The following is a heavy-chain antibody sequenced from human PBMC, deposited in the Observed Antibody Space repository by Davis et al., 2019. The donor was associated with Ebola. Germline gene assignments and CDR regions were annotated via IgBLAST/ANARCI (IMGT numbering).Heavy chain of an antibody. D-gene: IGHD5-12*01. CDR3: ARLPFSGRDAFDI. CDR1: GYTFTSYA. J-gene: IGHJ3*02. CDR2: INAGNGNT. V-gene: IGHV1-3*01. Sequence: AASVKVSCKASGYTFTSYAMHWVHQAPGQRLEWMGWINAGNGNTKYSQKFQGRVTITRDTSASTAYMELSSLRSEDTAVYYCARLPFSGRDAFDIWGQGTMVTVSS.